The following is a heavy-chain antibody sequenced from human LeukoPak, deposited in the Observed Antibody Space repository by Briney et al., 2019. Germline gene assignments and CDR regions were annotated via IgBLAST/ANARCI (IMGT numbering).Heavy chain of an antibody. J-gene: IGHJ5*02. CDR3: ARGQQELRSSWSDP. Sequence: PSETLSLTCAVYGGSFSGYYWSWIRQPPGKGLEWIGEINHSGSTYYNSSLKSRVTISVDTSKNQFSLKLTSVTAADTAVYYCARGQQELRSSWSDPWGQGTLVTVSS. V-gene: IGHV4-34*01. CDR2: INHSGST. D-gene: IGHD1-7*01. CDR1: GGSFSGYY.